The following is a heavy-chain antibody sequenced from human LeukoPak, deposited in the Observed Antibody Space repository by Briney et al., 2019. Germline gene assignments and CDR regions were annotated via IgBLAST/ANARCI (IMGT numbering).Heavy chain of an antibody. CDR1: GYTFTSYG. CDR2: ISAYNGNT. V-gene: IGHV1-18*01. CDR3: ARDESLYDAFDI. Sequence: ASVNVSCTASGYTFTSYGISWVRQAPGQGLEWMGWISAYNGNTNYAQKLQGRVTMTTDTSTSTAYMELRSLRSEDTAVYYCARDESLYDAFDIWGQGTMVTVSS. J-gene: IGHJ3*02.